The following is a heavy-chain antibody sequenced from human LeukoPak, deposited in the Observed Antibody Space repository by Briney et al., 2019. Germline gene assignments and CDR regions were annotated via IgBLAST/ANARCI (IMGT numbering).Heavy chain of an antibody. CDR3: ARVWFPRYCSGGSCYSRWFDP. J-gene: IGHJ5*02. V-gene: IGHV4-34*01. Sequence: SETLSLTCAVYGGSFSGYYWSWIRQPPGKGLEWIGEINHSGSTNYNPSLKSRVTISVDTSKNQFSLKLSSVTAADTAVYYCARVWFPRYCSGGSCYSRWFDPWGQGTLVTASS. CDR2: INHSGST. CDR1: GGSFSGYY. D-gene: IGHD2-15*01.